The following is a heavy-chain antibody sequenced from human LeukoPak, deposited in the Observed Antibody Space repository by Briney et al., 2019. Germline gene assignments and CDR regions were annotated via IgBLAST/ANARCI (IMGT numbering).Heavy chain of an antibody. CDR3: ARDRSRLGELSLPNY. V-gene: IGHV1-3*01. D-gene: IGHD3-16*02. J-gene: IGHJ4*02. Sequence: ASVTVSCKTSGYTFTSYGMHWVRQAPGQRLEWMGWINGGNGDAKYSQKFQGRVTIIRDTSASTAYMELSSLRSEDTAVYYCARDRSRLGELSLPNYWGQGTLVTVSS. CDR2: INGGNGDA. CDR1: GYTFTSYG.